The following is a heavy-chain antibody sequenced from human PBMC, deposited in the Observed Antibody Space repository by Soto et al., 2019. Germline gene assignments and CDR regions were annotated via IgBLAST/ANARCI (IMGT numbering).Heavy chain of an antibody. J-gene: IGHJ4*02. CDR1: GFTFSTYG. D-gene: IGHD3-10*01. CDR2: ISGSGSYT. CDR3: AKTVYASGSYYQTDY. Sequence: GGSLRLSCAASGFTFSTYGMSWVRQAPGKGLEWVSTISGSGSYTHHADSVKGRFTISRDNSKNTLYLQMNSLRAEDTAVYYCAKTVYASGSYYQTDYWGQGTPVTVSS. V-gene: IGHV3-23*01.